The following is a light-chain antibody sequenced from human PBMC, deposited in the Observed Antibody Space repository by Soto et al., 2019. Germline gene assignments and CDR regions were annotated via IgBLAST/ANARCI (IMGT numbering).Light chain of an antibody. CDR2: QVS. CDR1: QSLVYSDGNTY. J-gene: IGKJ1*01. Sequence: DIVLTKTPLSSPVTLGQPASISCRSSQSLVYSDGNTYLSWLQQRPGQPPRLLIYQVSNRFYGVPDCFSGSGTGTVFTLKNSRVEAEDVGVYYCVQFSNFPRTFGQETNVEIK. CDR3: VQFSNFPRT. V-gene: IGKV2-24*01.